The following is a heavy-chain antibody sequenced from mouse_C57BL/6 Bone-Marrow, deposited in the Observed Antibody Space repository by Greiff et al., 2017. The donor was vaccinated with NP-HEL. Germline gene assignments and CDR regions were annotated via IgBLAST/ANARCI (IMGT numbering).Heavy chain of an antibody. CDR1: GYTFTSYG. V-gene: IGHV1-81*01. CDR2: IYPRSGNT. Sequence: VQGVESGAELARPGASVKLSCKASGYTFTSYGISWVKQSTGQGLEWIGEIYPRSGNTYYNEKFKGKATLTADKSSSTAYMELRSLTSEDSAVYFCARATTVVATRYFDVWGTGTTVTVSS. D-gene: IGHD1-1*01. CDR3: ARATTVVATRYFDV. J-gene: IGHJ1*03.